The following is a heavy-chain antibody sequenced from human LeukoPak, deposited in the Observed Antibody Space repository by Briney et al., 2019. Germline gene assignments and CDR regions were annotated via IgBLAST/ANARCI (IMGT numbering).Heavy chain of an antibody. CDR2: ISSSSSYI. CDR1: GFTFSSYS. J-gene: IGHJ4*02. Sequence: GGSLRLSCAASGFTFSSYSMNWVRQAPGKGLEWVSSISSSSSYIYYADSVKGRFTISRDNAKNSLYLQMNSLRAEDTAVYYCARGSSAYCGGDCSIDYWGQGTLVTVSS. CDR3: ARGSSAYCGGDCSIDY. V-gene: IGHV3-21*01. D-gene: IGHD2-21*02.